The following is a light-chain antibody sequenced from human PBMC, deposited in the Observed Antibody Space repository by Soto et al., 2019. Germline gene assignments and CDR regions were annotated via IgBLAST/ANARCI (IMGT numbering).Light chain of an antibody. CDR1: STDSDGNDY. J-gene: IGLJ1*01. CDR2: DVN. V-gene: IGLV2-14*03. Sequence: QSVLTQPASVSGSPGQSIAISFIGVSTDSDGNDYVSWYQQHPGQAPKVVIFDVNNRPSGVYDRFSGSKSGSTASLTISGLQAEDEADYYCSSYTAISPFYLFGTGTKLTVL. CDR3: SSYTAISPFYL.